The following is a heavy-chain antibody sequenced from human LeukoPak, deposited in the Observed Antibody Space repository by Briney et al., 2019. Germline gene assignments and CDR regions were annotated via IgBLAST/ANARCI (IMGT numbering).Heavy chain of an antibody. D-gene: IGHD6-13*01. Sequence: ASVKVSCKASGYTFTAYYIHWARQAPGQGLEWMGWINPNSGGTNYAQKFQGRVTMTRDTSISTAYMELTGLRSDDTAVYYCARQRDSSWVYYYYMDVWGKGTTVTVSS. CDR2: INPNSGGT. CDR3: ARQRDSSWVYYYYMDV. CDR1: GYTFTAYY. J-gene: IGHJ6*03. V-gene: IGHV1-2*02.